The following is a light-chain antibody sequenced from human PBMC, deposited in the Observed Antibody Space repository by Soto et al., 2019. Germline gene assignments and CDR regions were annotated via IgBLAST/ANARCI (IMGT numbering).Light chain of an antibody. Sequence: DIQMTQSPSSLSASVGDRVTIACQASQDIDKSLNWYQQKAGKAPKLLIYSASNLETGVPSRFSGSGSGTHFSLTLSSRQPEDIATYYCQHFYNLPYTFGQGTKLEI. CDR1: QDIDKS. V-gene: IGKV1-33*01. CDR3: QHFYNLPYT. J-gene: IGKJ2*01. CDR2: SAS.